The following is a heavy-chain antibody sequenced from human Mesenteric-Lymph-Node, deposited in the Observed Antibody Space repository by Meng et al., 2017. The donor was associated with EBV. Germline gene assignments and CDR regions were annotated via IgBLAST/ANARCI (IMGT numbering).Heavy chain of an antibody. D-gene: IGHD6-13*01. CDR1: GFSFSDYA. J-gene: IGHJ4*02. CDR3: VKGGSYSSSWYLDY. V-gene: IGHV3-30*18. CDR2: ISYDASNI. Sequence: QVELEESGGGVVQPGRALRLSCAASGFSFSDYAMHWVRQAPGKGLQWVAVISYDASNIYYAESVKGRFTISRDNSKNTLYLQMNGLRAEDTAVYYCVKGGSYSSSWYLDYWGQGALVTVSS.